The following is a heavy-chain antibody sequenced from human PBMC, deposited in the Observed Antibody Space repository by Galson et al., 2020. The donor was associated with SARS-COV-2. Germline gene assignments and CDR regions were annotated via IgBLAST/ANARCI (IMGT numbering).Heavy chain of an antibody. CDR1: GGSFKNYY. CDR2: INHRGST. V-gene: IGHV4-34*01. D-gene: IGHD2-2*01. CDR3: VRGAEERRIIVVVPYYYTYMDV. Sequence: SETLSLTCAVYGGSFKNYYWTWIPPSPGKGLQWIGEINHRGSTNYDPSLQGRVAMSVDTSKNQFSLRLSSVTAADTAVYYCVRGAEERRIIVVVPYYYTYMDVWGGGTAVTVSS. J-gene: IGHJ6*03.